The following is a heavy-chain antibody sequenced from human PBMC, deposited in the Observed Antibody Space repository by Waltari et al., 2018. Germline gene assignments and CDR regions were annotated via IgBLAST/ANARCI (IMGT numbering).Heavy chain of an antibody. J-gene: IGHJ4*02. CDR3: SRAGSRQLWRLPDY. CDR2: IRTKPSGETT. Sequence: EVQLVESGGGLVQPGRSLRLSCTASGFTFGDYAMSWFRQAPGKGRVWVGFIRTKPSGETTEYAASVKGRFTVSRDDSKNIAYLQMNSLKTEDTAVYYCSRAGSRQLWRLPDYWGQGALVTVSS. CDR1: GFTFGDYA. V-gene: IGHV3-49*03. D-gene: IGHD5-18*01.